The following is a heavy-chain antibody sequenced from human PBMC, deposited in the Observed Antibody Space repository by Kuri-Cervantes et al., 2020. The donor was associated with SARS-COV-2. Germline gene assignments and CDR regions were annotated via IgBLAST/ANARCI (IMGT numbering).Heavy chain of an antibody. D-gene: IGHD3-22*01. J-gene: IGHJ3*02. Sequence: ETLSLTCAASGFTFSSYWMHWVRQAPGKGLVWVSRINSDGSSTSYADSVKGRFTISRDNAKNTLYLQMNSLRAEDTAVYYCAKSKGRENGWVYSSDLDALDIWGQGTMVTVSS. CDR1: GFTFSSYW. CDR2: INSDGSST. V-gene: IGHV3-74*01. CDR3: AKSKGRENGWVYSSDLDALDI.